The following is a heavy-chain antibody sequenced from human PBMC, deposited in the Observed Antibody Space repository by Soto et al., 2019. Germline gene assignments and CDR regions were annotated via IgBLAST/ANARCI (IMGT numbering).Heavy chain of an antibody. Sequence: GGSLRLSCAASGFTFSSHWMSWVRQAPGKGLEWVANIKQDGSEKYYVDSVKGRFTISRDNAKNSLYLQMNSLRDEDTAVYYCVADFSHNGMDVWGQGTTVTVSS. V-gene: IGHV3-7*05. CDR2: IKQDGSEK. J-gene: IGHJ6*02. CDR1: GFTFSSHW. CDR3: VADFSHNGMDV.